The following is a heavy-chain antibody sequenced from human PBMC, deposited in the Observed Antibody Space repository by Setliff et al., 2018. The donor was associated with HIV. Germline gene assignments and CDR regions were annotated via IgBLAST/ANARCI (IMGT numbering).Heavy chain of an antibody. CDR1: GDSFTNYF. V-gene: IGHV4-34*01. Sequence: SETLSLTCAVYGDSFTNYFWSWIRQPPGMGLEWIGGISRRKTTFFNPSLQRRVSLSVDTSRAQFSLSLFSVTAADTGRYFCARGTDGESVPATATFFDFWGRGILVTVSS. CDR3: ARGTDGESVPATATFFDF. J-gene: IGHJ4*02. D-gene: IGHD5-18*01. CDR2: ISRRKTT.